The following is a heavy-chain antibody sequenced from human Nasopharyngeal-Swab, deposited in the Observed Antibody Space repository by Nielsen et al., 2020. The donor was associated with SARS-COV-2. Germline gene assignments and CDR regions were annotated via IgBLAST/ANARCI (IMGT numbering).Heavy chain of an antibody. CDR3: ARGPDPPYCSSTSCYDGFHL. D-gene: IGHD2-2*01. CDR1: GFTFSAYA. CDR2: ISGTGFDT. J-gene: IGHJ3*01. V-gene: IGHV3-23*01. Sequence: GESLKISCATSGFTFSAYAMNWVRQAPGKGLEWVSGISGTGFDTYSGDSVKGQFTISRDNSKNTLYLQMSSLRAGDTAIYYCARGPDPPYCSSTSCYDGFHLWGQGTMVTVSS.